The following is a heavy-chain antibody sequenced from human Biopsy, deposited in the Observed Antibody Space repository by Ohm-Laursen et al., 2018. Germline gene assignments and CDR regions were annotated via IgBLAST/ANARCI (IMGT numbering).Heavy chain of an antibody. Sequence: SDTLSPTCSVSGDSITSYFWNWIRQAPGKGLEWIGNIYYRGNTNYSPSLKSRATISLDSSKNQFSLNLNSVTATDTAIYYCARRLPLRGFAFDVWGQGTVVTVS. D-gene: IGHD3-10*01. CDR3: ARRLPLRGFAFDV. CDR1: GDSITSYF. CDR2: IYYRGNT. J-gene: IGHJ3*01. V-gene: IGHV4-59*08.